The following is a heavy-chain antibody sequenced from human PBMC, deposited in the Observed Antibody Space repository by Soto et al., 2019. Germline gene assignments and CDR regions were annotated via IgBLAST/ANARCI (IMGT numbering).Heavy chain of an antibody. V-gene: IGHV3-64D*08. CDR1: GGNFSSYA. Sequence: GGSLRLSCSASGGNFSSYAMHWVRQAPGKGLEYVSAISSDGGTTYHGDSVKGRFTISRDNSRNTPYLQMSSLRAEDTAVYYCVKGQTDYYYYGMDVWGQGTTVTVSS. CDR3: VKGQTDYYYYGMDV. J-gene: IGHJ6*02. CDR2: ISSDGGTT. D-gene: IGHD2-21*02.